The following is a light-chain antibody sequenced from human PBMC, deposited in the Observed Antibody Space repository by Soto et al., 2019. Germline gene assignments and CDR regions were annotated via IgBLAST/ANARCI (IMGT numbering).Light chain of an antibody. CDR1: QSIRRR. Sequence: DIQMTQSPYALSAHVGARVTITCRASQSIRRRLAWYQQKPGKAPEIMSSDASSLESGVPSRFSGSGSGTEFTLTISSLQPDDFATYDCQHYHNYPLTVGGGPKVDSK. CDR2: DAS. CDR3: QHYHNYPLT. V-gene: IGKV1-5*01. J-gene: IGKJ4*01.